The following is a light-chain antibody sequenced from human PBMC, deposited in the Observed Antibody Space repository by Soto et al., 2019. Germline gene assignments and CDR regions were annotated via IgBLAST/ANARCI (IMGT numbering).Light chain of an antibody. V-gene: IGKV3-15*01. CDR1: QPISRN. J-gene: IGKJ1*01. CDR2: GAS. CDR3: QQYNTWPRT. Sequence: EIVMTQSPATLSVSQGQGATLSCRASQPISRNLAWYQQKPGQAPRLLIYGASTRATDIPGRFSGGGSGTEFTLTISSLQSEDFAIYFCQQYNTWPRTFGQGTNV.